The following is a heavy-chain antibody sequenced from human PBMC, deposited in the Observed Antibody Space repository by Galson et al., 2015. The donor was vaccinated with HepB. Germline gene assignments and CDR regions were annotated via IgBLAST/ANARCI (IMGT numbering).Heavy chain of an antibody. CDR1: GFTLTDDY. CDR2: INAKIGDT. CDR3: AKDRREIITSFGVVKPSFYFDF. D-gene: IGHD3-3*01. Sequence: SVKVSCKASGFTLTDDYMYWLRQAPGHGLEWVGWINAKIGDTKYAQKFQDRVTMTRDTSTSTVYMELSGLTPDDTAVYYCAKDRREIITSFGVVKPSFYFDFWGQGTLITVSS. J-gene: IGHJ4*02. V-gene: IGHV1-2*02.